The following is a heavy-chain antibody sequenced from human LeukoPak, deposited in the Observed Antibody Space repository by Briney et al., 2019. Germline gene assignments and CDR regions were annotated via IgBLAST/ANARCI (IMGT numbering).Heavy chain of an antibody. CDR1: GFTFSSYG. D-gene: IGHD2-2*01. CDR2: ISGSGGST. Sequence: PGGSLRLSCAASGFTFSSYGMSWVRQAPGKGLEWVSAISGSGGSTYYAASVKGRSTISRDIYKNTLYLQMNSLRAEDTAVYYCAKDPEDIVVVPAAMGIVGFDIWGQGTMVTVSS. CDR3: AKDPEDIVVVPAAMGIVGFDI. V-gene: IGHV3-23*01. J-gene: IGHJ3*02.